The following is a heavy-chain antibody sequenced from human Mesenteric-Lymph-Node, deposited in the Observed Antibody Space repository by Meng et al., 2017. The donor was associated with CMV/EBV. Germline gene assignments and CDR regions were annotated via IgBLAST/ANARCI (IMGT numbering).Heavy chain of an antibody. V-gene: IGHV3-21*01. D-gene: IGHD3-10*01. Sequence: GESLKISCAASGFTLSTYAMSWVRQAPGKGLEWVSSISGSGSYIYYTDSVKGRFTISRDNAKNSLYLQLNSLRDEDTAVYYCAREGYFGSGSRYYYYGMDVWGQGTTVTVSS. CDR3: AREGYFGSGSRYYYYGMDV. CDR1: GFTLSTYA. CDR2: ISGSGSYI. J-gene: IGHJ6*02.